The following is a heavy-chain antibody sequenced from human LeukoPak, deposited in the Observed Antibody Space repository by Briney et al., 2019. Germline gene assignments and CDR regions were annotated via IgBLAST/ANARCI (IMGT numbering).Heavy chain of an antibody. J-gene: IGHJ4*02. CDR1: GYSISSGYY. CDR3: ARVACSGGSCYHSFDY. CDR2: IYHSGST. D-gene: IGHD2-15*01. V-gene: IGHV4-38-2*01. Sequence: SETLSLTCAVSGYSISSGYYWGWIRQPPGKGLEWLGRIYHSGSTYYNPSLKSRVTISVDTSENQFSLKLSSVTAADTAVYYCARVACSGGSCYHSFDYWGQGTLVTVSS.